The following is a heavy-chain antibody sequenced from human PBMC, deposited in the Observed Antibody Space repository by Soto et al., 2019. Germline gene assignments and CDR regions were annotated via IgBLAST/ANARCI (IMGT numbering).Heavy chain of an antibody. CDR3: ARPKVEMATIFDY. CDR1: GGSISSYY. D-gene: IGHD5-12*01. Sequence: PSETLSLTCTVSGGSISSYYWSWIRQPPGKGLEWIGYIYYSGSTNYNPSLKSRVTISVDTSKNQFSLKLSSVTAADTAVYYCARPKVEMATIFDYWGQGTLVTVSS. V-gene: IGHV4-59*01. CDR2: IYYSGST. J-gene: IGHJ4*02.